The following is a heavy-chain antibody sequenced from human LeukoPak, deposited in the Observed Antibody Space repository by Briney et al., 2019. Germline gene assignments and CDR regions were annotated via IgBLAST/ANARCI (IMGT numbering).Heavy chain of an antibody. V-gene: IGHV3-69-1*01. CDR3: AKGDVGGNYFAWPHDAFDI. CDR2: SSSGSTI. J-gene: IGHJ3*02. Sequence: PVQPLDSPSVSSSGSTIYYADSVKGRFTISRDNAKNSLYLQMNSLRAEDTAVYYCAKGDVGGNYFAWPHDAFDIWGQGTMVTVSS. D-gene: IGHD4-23*01.